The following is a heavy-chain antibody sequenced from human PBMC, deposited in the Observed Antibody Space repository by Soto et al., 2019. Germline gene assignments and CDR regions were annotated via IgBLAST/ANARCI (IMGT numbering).Heavy chain of an antibody. Sequence: ASVKVSCKASGYTFTSYAMHWVRQAPGQRLEWMGWINAGNGNTKYSQKFQGRVTITRDTSASTAYMELSSLRSEDTAVYYCARKCRENVTTVVASYNWFDPWGQGTLVTVSS. CDR2: INAGNGNT. J-gene: IGHJ5*02. CDR1: GYTFTSYA. CDR3: ARKCRENVTTVVASYNWFDP. D-gene: IGHD4-17*01. V-gene: IGHV1-3*01.